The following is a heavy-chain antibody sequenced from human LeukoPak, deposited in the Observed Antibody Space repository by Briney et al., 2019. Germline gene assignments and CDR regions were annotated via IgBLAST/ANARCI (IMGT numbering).Heavy chain of an antibody. CDR1: GFTFSSNA. J-gene: IGHJ4*02. D-gene: IGHD2-15*01. CDR3: TKGGGGSCYSPVDF. Sequence: PGGSLRLSCAASGFTFSSNAMSWVRQAPEKGLEWVSSISGGGGNTYYADSVKGRFTISSDNSKNTLYLQMNSLRAEDTAIYYCTKGGGGSCYSPVDFWGQGTLVTVSS. V-gene: IGHV3-23*01. CDR2: ISGGGGNT.